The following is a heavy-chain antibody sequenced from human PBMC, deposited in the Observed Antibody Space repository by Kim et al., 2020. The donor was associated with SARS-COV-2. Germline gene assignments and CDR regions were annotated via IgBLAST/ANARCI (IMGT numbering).Heavy chain of an antibody. CDR1: GFTFSSYS. CDR2: ISSSSSYI. D-gene: IGHD6-13*01. CDR3: AREAAGTVGSFDY. J-gene: IGHJ4*02. V-gene: IGHV3-21*01. Sequence: GGSLRLSCAASGFTFSSYSMNWVRQAPGKGLEWVSSISSSSSYIYYADSVKGRFTISRDNAKNSLYLQMNSLRAEDTAVYYCAREAAGTVGSFDYWGQGTLVTVSS.